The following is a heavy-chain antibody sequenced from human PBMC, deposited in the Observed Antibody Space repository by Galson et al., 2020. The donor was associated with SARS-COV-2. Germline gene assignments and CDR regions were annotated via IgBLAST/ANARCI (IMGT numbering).Heavy chain of an antibody. CDR2: IYYSGST. J-gene: IGHJ4*02. Sequence: SETLSLTCTVSGDSISHYYWSWIRQPPGKGLEWLGYIYYSGSTNYNPSLKSRVTISVNTSKNQFSLKLISVTAADTAVYYCARTDILTGSAPAFYYWGQGTLVTVSS. V-gene: IGHV4-59*01. CDR3: ARTDILTGSAPAFYY. D-gene: IGHD3-9*01. CDR1: GDSISHYY.